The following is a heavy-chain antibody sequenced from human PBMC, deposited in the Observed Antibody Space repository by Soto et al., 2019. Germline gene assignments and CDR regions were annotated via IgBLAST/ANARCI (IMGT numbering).Heavy chain of an antibody. CDR2: ISNDGSSQ. CDR1: GFTLSSYE. Sequence: GGSLRLSCAASGFTLSSYEMHWVRQAPGKGLEWVAVISNDGSSQYYADSVKGRFTISRDNSKNTLYLQMNSLSTEDTAVYFCAKDVKMRVSSGYYYYGMDVWGLGTTVAVSS. CDR3: AKDVKMRVSSGYYYYGMDV. D-gene: IGHD3-3*01. V-gene: IGHV3-30*18. J-gene: IGHJ6*02.